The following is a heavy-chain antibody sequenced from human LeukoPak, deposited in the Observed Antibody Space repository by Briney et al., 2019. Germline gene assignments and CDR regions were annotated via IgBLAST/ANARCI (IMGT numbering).Heavy chain of an antibody. CDR1: GFTFDDYA. Sequence: GRSLRLSCAASGFTFDDYAMHWVRQAPGKGLEWVSGISWNSGSIGYADSVKGRFTISRDNAKNSLYLQMNSLRAEDTALYYCAKDRSSGRYYMDVWGKGTTVTVSS. V-gene: IGHV3-9*01. J-gene: IGHJ6*03. D-gene: IGHD6-19*01. CDR3: AKDRSSGRYYMDV. CDR2: ISWNSGSI.